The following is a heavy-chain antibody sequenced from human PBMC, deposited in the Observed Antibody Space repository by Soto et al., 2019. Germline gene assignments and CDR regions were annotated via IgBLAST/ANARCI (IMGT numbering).Heavy chain of an antibody. V-gene: IGHV1-58*01. J-gene: IGHJ3*02. D-gene: IGHD3-22*01. CDR2: IVVGSGNT. CDR1: GFTFTSSA. Sequence: SVKVSCNASGFTFTSSAVQWVRQARGQRLEWIGWIVVGSGNTNYAQKFQERVTITRDMSTSTAYMELSSLRSEDTAVYYCAAEDYEESSGYYYPGDIWGKGTTVTV. CDR3: AAEDYEESSGYYYPGDI.